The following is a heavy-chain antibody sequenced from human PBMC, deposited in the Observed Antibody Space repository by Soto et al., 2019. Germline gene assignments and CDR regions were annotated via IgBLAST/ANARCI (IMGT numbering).Heavy chain of an antibody. D-gene: IGHD3-10*01. CDR1: GGSISSSSYY. J-gene: IGHJ4*02. V-gene: IGHV4-39*01. CDR3: ARQTGYYGSGSRYFDY. Sequence: SETLSLTCTVSGGSISSSSYYWGWIRQPPGKGLEWIGSIYYSGTTYYNPSLKSRVTISEDTSKNQFSLKLSSVTAADTAVYYCARQTGYYGSGSRYFDYWGQGTLVTVS. CDR2: IYYSGTT.